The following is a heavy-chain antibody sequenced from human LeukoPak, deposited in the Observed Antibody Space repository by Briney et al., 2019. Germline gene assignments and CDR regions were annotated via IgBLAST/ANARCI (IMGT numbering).Heavy chain of an antibody. D-gene: IGHD3-22*01. J-gene: IGHJ4*02. V-gene: IGHV4-39*02. Sequence: SETLSLTCTVSGGSISSSSYYWGWIRQPPGKGLEWIGSIYYSGSTFYNPSLKSRVTISVDTSKNYFSLKLSSVTAADTAVYYCAREGYHYDSSGYYPGRFDYWGQGTLVTVSS. CDR1: GGSISSSSYY. CDR2: IYYSGST. CDR3: AREGYHYDSSGYYPGRFDY.